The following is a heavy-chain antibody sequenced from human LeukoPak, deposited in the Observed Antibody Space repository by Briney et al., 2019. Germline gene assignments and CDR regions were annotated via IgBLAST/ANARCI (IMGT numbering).Heavy chain of an antibody. Sequence: SETLSLTCTISGGSISSYYWSWIRQPPGKGLEWIGYIYYSVSTSYTPSLKSRVTILVDTSKNQFSLKLRSVTAADTAVYYCARHERDVSLDHAFDIWGQGTMVTVSS. V-gene: IGHV4-59*08. CDR3: ARHERDVSLDHAFDI. CDR1: GGSISSYY. J-gene: IGHJ3*02. D-gene: IGHD5-24*01. CDR2: IYYSVST.